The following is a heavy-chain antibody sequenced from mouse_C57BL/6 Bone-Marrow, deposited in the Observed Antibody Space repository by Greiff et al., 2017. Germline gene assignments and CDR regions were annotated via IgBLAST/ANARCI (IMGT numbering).Heavy chain of an antibody. V-gene: IGHV1-82*01. CDR1: GYAFSSSW. J-gene: IGHJ4*01. CDR3: ADGRDTGAMDY. CDR2: IDPGDGDT. Sequence: QVQLQQSGPELVKPGASVKISCKASGYAFSSSWMNWVKQRPGKGLAWIGRIDPGDGDTNYNGKFKGKATLTADKSSSTAYMQLSSLTSEDTAVYCCADGRDTGAMDYWGQRTSVTVSS. D-gene: IGHD3-3*01.